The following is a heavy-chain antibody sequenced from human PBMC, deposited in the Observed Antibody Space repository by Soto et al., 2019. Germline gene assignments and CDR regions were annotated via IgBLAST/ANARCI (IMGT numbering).Heavy chain of an antibody. CDR1: GGSISSYY. J-gene: IGHJ4*02. V-gene: IGHV4-59*08. Sequence: SETLSLTCTVSGGSISSYYWSWIRQPPGKGLERIGYIYYSGSTNYNPSLKSRVTISVDTSKNQFSLKLSSVTAADTAVYYCARLGSGWYFNYWGQGTLVTVSS. CDR2: IYYSGST. D-gene: IGHD6-19*01. CDR3: ARLGSGWYFNY.